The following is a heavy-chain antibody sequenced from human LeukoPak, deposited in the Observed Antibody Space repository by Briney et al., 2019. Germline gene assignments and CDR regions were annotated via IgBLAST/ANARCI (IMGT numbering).Heavy chain of an antibody. CDR2: MSSNGGTT. J-gene: IGHJ4*02. CDR3: ARVGDVGPFDY. CDR1: GFTFSSYA. D-gene: IGHD1-26*01. V-gene: IGHV3-64*01. Sequence: GGSLRLSCAASGFTFSSYAMHWVRQAPGKGLEYVSAMSSNGGTTDYANSVKGRFTISRDNSKNTLYLQMGSLRAEDKAVYYCARVGDVGPFDYWGQGTLVTVSS.